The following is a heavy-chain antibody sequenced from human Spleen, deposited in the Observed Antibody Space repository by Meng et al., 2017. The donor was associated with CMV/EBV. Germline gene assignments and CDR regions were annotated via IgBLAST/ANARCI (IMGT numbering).Heavy chain of an antibody. J-gene: IGHJ5*02. CDR2: IYHSGTT. Sequence: VSDGSISNDKYYWNWIRQHPGKGLEWIGYIYHSGTTYYNPSLKSRVRISLDTSQNQFSLKVTSVTAADTAVYYCARSPVLPGYEFGPWGHGTLVTVSS. CDR1: DGSISNDKYY. V-gene: IGHV4-31*02. D-gene: IGHD2-2*01. CDR3: ARSPVLPGYEFGP.